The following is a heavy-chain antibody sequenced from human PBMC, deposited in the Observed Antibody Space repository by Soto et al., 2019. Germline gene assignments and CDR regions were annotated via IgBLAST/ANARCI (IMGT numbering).Heavy chain of an antibody. D-gene: IGHD3-16*01. V-gene: IGHV3-30*03. CDR3: ARDSDPRMIRERIMDDFDY. Sequence: QVQLVESGGAEVQPGRSLRLSCAASGLTFSNYGMHWVRQAPGKGLEWVAVISYDGSKNYYSDSVKGRFTISRDNSKNTLYLQMNNLKTEDTAVYYCARDSDPRMIRERIMDDFDYWGQGTLVTVSS. CDR1: GLTFSNYG. J-gene: IGHJ4*02. CDR2: ISYDGSKN.